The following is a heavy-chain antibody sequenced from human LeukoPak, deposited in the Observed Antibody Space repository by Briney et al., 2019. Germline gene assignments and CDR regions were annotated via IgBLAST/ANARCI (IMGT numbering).Heavy chain of an antibody. J-gene: IGHJ5*02. CDR1: GYTFIGYY. CDR2: INPNSGGT. CDR3: ARDRSYGWFDP. Sequence: ASVKVSCKASGYTFIGYYMYWVRQAPGQGLEWMGWINPNSGGTNYAQKFQGRVTMTRDTSTSTVYMELSSLRSEDTAVYYCARDRSYGWFDPWGQGTLVTVSS. V-gene: IGHV1-2*02. D-gene: IGHD3-16*02.